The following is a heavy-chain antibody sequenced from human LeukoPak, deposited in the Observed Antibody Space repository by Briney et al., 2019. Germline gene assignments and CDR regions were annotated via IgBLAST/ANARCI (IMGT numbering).Heavy chain of an antibody. CDR2: IKPDGTTK. CDR3: ARSIPYGTTWYGRSDY. CDR1: GFPFSSYS. V-gene: IGHV3-7*03. Sequence: GGSLRLSCAASGFPFSSYSMTWVRQAPGKGLEWVANIKPDGTTKFYVDSVKGRFTISRDNALNSLYLQMYSLRAEDTAIYYCARSIPYGTTWYGRSDYWGQGTLVTVSS. D-gene: IGHD6-13*01. J-gene: IGHJ4*02.